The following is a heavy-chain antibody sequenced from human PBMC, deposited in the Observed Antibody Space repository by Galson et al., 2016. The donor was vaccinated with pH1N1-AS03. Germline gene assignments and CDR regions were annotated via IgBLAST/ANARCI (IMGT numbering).Heavy chain of an antibody. J-gene: IGHJ4*02. CDR1: GYSFANYW. CDR2: FDPSDPHT. Sequence: QSGAEVKKPGESLRISCKGSGYSFANYWINCVRQMPGKGLEWMGRFDPSDPHTSYSPSFQGHVTFSADKSINTAYLQWSSLKSSDTAIYYCARGYSGFGFVYWGQGTLVTVSS. V-gene: IGHV5-10-1*01. D-gene: IGHD5-12*01. CDR3: ARGYSGFGFVY.